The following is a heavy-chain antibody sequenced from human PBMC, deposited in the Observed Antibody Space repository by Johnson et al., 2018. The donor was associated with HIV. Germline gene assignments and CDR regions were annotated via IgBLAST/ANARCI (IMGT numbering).Heavy chain of an antibody. D-gene: IGHD1-26*01. CDR3: AKDIRGSLGAFDI. CDR1: GFTFDDYA. V-gene: IGHV3-9*01. Sequence: VQLVESGGGVVQPGRSLRLSCAASGFTFDDYAMHWVRQAPGKGLEWVSGISWNSGSIGYADSVKGRFTISRDNAKNSLYMQMNSLRAEDTALYYCAKDIRGSLGAFDIWGQGTMVTVSS. CDR2: ISWNSGSI. J-gene: IGHJ3*02.